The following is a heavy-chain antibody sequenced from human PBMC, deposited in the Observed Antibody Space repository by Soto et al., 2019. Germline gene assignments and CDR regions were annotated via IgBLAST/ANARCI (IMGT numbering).Heavy chain of an antibody. CDR2: ISSNGGST. Sequence: EVQLVESGGGLVQPGGSLRLSCAASGFTFSSYAMHWVRQAPGKGLEYVSAISSNGGSTYYANSVKGRFTISRDNSKNTLYLQMGSLRAEDMAVYYCARRDGYNFDYWGQGTLVTVSP. CDR3: ARRDGYNFDY. V-gene: IGHV3-64*01. CDR1: GFTFSSYA. D-gene: IGHD5-12*01. J-gene: IGHJ4*02.